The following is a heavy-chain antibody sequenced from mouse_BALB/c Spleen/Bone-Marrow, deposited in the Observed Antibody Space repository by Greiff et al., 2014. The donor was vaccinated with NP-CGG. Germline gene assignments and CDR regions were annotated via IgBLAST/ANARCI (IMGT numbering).Heavy chain of an antibody. CDR1: GYTFTYYT. CDR2: TNPSSGYT. V-gene: IGHV1-4*02. Sequence: VKLMESAAELARPGASVKMSCKTSGYTFTYYTMHWVKQRPGQGLEWIGYTNPSSGYTDYNQKFKDKTTLTTDKSSSTAYLQLSSLTSEDSAVYYCVRENYGYDGDAMDYWGQGTSVTVSS. CDR3: VRENYGYDGDAMDY. D-gene: IGHD2-2*01. J-gene: IGHJ4*01.